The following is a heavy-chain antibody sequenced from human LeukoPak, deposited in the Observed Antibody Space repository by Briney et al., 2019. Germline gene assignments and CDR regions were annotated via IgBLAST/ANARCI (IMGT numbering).Heavy chain of an antibody. CDR3: ARAGGIFRGIYSSAKNYYMDV. CDR2: IYTSGST. D-gene: IGHD3-10*01. V-gene: IGHV4-61*02. J-gene: IGHJ6*03. CDR1: GGSISSGSYY. Sequence: PSETLSLTCTVSGGSISSGSYYWSWIRQPAGKGLEWIGRIYTSGSTNYNPSLKGRVTISVDTSKNQFSLKLSSVTAADTAVYYCARAGGIFRGIYSSAKNYYMDVWGKGTTVTVSS.